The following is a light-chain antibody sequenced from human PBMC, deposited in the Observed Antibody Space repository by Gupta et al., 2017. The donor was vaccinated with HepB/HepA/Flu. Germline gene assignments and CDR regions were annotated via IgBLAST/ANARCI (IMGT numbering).Light chain of an antibody. V-gene: IGLV3-1*01. CDR2: QDS. Sequence: SYEPTQPHSVSVSPGQPASITCSGDKWGDKYACWYQQKPGQSPVLVIYQDSKRPSGIPERFSGSNSGNTATLTISGTQAMDEADYYCQTWDSSTAVFGGGTKLTVL. J-gene: IGLJ2*01. CDR1: KWGDKY. CDR3: QTWDSSTAV.